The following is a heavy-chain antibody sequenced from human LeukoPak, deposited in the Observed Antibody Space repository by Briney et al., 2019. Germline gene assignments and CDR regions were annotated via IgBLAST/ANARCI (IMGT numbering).Heavy chain of an antibody. D-gene: IGHD3-9*01. V-gene: IGHV3-48*03. CDR2: ISSSGSTI. CDR3: ARDIRHYDILTGYPDY. J-gene: IGHJ4*02. CDR1: GFTFSSYE. Sequence: GGSLRLSCAASGFTFSSYEMNWVRQAPGMGLEWVSYISSSGSTIYYADSVKGRFTISRDNAKNSLYLQMNSLRAEDTAVYYCARDIRHYDILTGYPDYWGQGTLVTVSS.